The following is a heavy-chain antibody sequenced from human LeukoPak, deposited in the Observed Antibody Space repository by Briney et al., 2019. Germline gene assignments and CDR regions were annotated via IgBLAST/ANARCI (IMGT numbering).Heavy chain of an antibody. Sequence: PGGSLRLSCVASGFTFSSYEMNWVRQAPGKGLEWVSYISSSGSTIYYADSVKGRFTISRDNAKNSLYLQMNSLRAEDTAVYYCARMTMVVTLFDYWGQGTLVTVSS. CDR3: ARMTMVVTLFDY. D-gene: IGHD4-23*01. J-gene: IGHJ4*02. V-gene: IGHV3-48*03. CDR1: GFTFSSYE. CDR2: ISSSGSTI.